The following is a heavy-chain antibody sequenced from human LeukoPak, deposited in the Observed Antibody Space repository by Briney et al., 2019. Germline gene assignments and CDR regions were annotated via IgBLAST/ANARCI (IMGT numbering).Heavy chain of an antibody. D-gene: IGHD3-22*01. CDR3: ASPGLDYYDSSGYYDY. V-gene: IGHV3-53*01. Sequence: GGSLRLSCAASGFTVSSNYMSWVRQAPGKGLEWASVIYSGGSTYYADSVKGRFTISRDNSKNTLYLQMNSLRAQDTAVYYCASPGLDYYDSSGYYDYWGQGTLVTVSS. CDR1: GFTVSSNY. J-gene: IGHJ4*02. CDR2: IYSGGST.